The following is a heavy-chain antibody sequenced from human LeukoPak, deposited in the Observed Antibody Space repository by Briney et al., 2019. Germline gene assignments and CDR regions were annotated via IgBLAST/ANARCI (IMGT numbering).Heavy chain of an antibody. J-gene: IGHJ6*03. CDR3: ARVGNYMDV. V-gene: IGHV4-38-2*01. CDR1: GYSISSGYY. CDR2: IYHSGST. Sequence: SETLSLTCAVSGYSISSGYYWGWIRQPPGKGLEWIGGIYHSGSTYYNPSLKSRVTISVDTSKNQFSLKLSSVTAADTAVYYCARVGNYMDVWGKGTTVTVSS.